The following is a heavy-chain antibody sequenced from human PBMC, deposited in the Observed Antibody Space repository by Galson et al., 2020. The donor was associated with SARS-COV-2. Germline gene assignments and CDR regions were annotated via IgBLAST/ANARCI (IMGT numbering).Heavy chain of an antibody. CDR2: INYSGST. CDR1: GGSFSGYY. Sequence: SQTLSLTCAVYGGSFSGYYWSWIRQPPGKGLEWIGEINYSGSTNYNPSLKSRVTISVDTSKNQFSLKLSSVTAADTAVYYCAREWWGDIVVVPFEEYYYGMDVWGQGTTVTVSS. V-gene: IGHV4-34*01. CDR3: AREWWGDIVVVPFEEYYYGMDV. J-gene: IGHJ6*02. D-gene: IGHD2-2*01.